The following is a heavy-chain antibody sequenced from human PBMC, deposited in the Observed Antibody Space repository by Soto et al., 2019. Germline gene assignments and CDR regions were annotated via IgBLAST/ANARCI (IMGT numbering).Heavy chain of an antibody. D-gene: IGHD5-18*01. V-gene: IGHV1-46*03. Sequence: ASVKVSCKASGYTFTSYYMHWVRQAPGQGLEWMGIINPSGGSTSYAQKFQGRVTMTRDTSTSTVYMELSSLRSEDAAVYYCARVYPSDTRYGYVGNNWFDPWGQGTLVTVSS. CDR1: GYTFTSYY. J-gene: IGHJ5*02. CDR3: ARVYPSDTRYGYVGNNWFDP. CDR2: INPSGGST.